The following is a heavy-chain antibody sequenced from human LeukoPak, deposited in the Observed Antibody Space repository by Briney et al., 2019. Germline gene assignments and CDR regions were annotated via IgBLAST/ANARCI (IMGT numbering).Heavy chain of an antibody. Sequence: PSETLSLTCTVSGGSLSSSSYYWGWIRQPPGKGLEWIGSIYYSGSTYYNPSLKSRVTISVDTSKNQFSLKLSSVTAADTAVYYCARQSGTTYYYYYYYMDVWGKGTTVAISS. CDR2: IYYSGST. CDR3: ARQSGTTYYYYYYYMDV. D-gene: IGHD1-1*01. V-gene: IGHV4-39*01. J-gene: IGHJ6*03. CDR1: GGSLSSSSYY.